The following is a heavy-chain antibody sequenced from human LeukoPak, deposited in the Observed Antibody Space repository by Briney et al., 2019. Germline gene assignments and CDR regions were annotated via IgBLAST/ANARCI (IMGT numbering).Heavy chain of an antibody. CDR2: IRSRSFGGTP. D-gene: IGHD3-22*01. Sequence: GGSLRLSCTASGFTFGDYAMSWFRQAPGKGLEWVGFIRSRSFGGTPEYAASVKGRFTISRDNSNSIAYLQMSSLKSEDTAVYYCTKSYYDSSGYPVDWGQGTLVTVSS. CDR3: TKSYYDSSGYPVD. CDR1: GFTFGDYA. J-gene: IGHJ4*02. V-gene: IGHV3-49*03.